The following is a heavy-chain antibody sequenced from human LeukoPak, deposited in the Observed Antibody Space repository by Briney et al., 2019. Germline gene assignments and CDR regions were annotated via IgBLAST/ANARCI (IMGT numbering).Heavy chain of an antibody. CDR3: AKGNIAEEDY. J-gene: IGHJ4*02. D-gene: IGHD6-13*01. CDR1: EFTFSNYA. V-gene: IGHV3-23*01. Sequence: GGSLRLSCAASEFTFSNYAMTWVRQAPGKGLVWVSSISGSGGRTYYADSVQGRFTISRDNSKNTLYLQMNSLRAEDTAVYYCAKGNIAEEDYWGQGTLVTVSS. CDR2: ISGSGGRT.